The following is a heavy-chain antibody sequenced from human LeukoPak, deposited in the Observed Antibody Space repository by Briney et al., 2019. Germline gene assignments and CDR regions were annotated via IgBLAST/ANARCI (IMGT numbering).Heavy chain of an antibody. CDR3: ARTGPTGTPNDAFDI. V-gene: IGHV1-18*01. Sequence: GASVKVSSKASGYTFTSYGISWVRQAPGQGREWMGWISAYNGNTNYAQKLQGRVTMTTDTSTSTAYMELRSLRSDDTAVYYCARTGPTGTPNDAFDIWGQGTMVTVSS. CDR2: ISAYNGNT. D-gene: IGHD1-1*01. CDR1: GYTFTSYG. J-gene: IGHJ3*02.